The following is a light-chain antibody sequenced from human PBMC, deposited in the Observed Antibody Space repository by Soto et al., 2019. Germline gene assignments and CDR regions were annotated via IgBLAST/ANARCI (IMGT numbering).Light chain of an antibody. CDR3: QQYGSSPRT. Sequence: EIVLTQSPGTLSLSPGERATLSCRASQSVSSSFLAWYQQKVGQAPRLLIYGASSRATGIPDRFSGSGSGTDFTLSISRLEPEDFAVYYCQQYGSSPRTFGQGTRLGIK. J-gene: IGKJ5*01. CDR2: GAS. CDR1: QSVSSSF. V-gene: IGKV3-20*01.